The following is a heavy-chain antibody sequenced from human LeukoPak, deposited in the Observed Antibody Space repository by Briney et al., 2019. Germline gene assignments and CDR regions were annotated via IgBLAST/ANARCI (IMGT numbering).Heavy chain of an antibody. V-gene: IGHV3-23*01. Sequence: GGSLRLSCAASGFTFSSYAMSWVRQAPGKGLEWVSTVSGSGGSTYYADSVKGRFTISRDNSKNTLYLQMNSLRAEDMAVNYCAKDPVRSGSPYYFDYWGQGTLVTVSS. CDR2: VSGSGGST. CDR3: AKDPVRSGSPYYFDY. CDR1: GFTFSSYA. J-gene: IGHJ4*02. D-gene: IGHD6-19*01.